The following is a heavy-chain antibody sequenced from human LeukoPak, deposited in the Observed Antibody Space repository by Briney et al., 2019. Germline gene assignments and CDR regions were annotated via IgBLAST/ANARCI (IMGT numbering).Heavy chain of an antibody. CDR2: ISGSGGST. CDR1: GFTFCRYA. V-gene: IGHV3-23*01. J-gene: IGHJ4*02. CDR3: AKDSTYDLVAGTGGVFDY. D-gene: IGHD6-19*01. Sequence: PGGSLRLSFAASGFTFCRYAMSWVRQAPGKGLEWVSAISGSGGSTYYADSVKGRFTISRDNSKNTLYLQMNSLRAEDTAVYYCAKDSTYDLVAGTGGVFDYWGQGTLVTVSS.